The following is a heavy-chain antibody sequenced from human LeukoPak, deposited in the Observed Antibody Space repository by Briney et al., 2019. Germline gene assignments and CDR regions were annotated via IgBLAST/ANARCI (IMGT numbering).Heavy chain of an antibody. Sequence: SETLSLTCTVSGGSISSGGYYWSWIRQHPGKGLEWIGYIYYSGSTYYNPSLKSRVTISVDTSKNQFSLKLSSVTAADTAVYYCARESMSGDTPFQHWGQGTLVTVSS. D-gene: IGHD2-21*02. CDR3: ARESMSGDTPFQH. V-gene: IGHV4-31*03. J-gene: IGHJ1*01. CDR1: GGSISSGGYY. CDR2: IYYSGST.